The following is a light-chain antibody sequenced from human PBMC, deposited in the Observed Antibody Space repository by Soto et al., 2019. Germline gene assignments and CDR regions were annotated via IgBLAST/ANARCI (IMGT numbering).Light chain of an antibody. Sequence: EMVMTQSPATLSVAPGEGATLSCRASQGVSRNLAWYQQKPGQAPRLLIYGASTRATGIPARFSGSGSGTEFTLTISSLQSEDCAVYYCQQYNTWPMTFGEGTKVDIK. CDR3: QQYNTWPMT. J-gene: IGKJ1*01. V-gene: IGKV3-15*01. CDR1: QGVSRN. CDR2: GAS.